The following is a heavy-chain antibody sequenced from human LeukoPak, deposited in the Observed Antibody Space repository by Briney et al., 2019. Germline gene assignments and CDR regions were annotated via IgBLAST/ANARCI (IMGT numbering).Heavy chain of an antibody. J-gene: IGHJ4*02. V-gene: IGHV3-23*01. CDR2: ISASGGSS. CDR1: GFTFSNYA. D-gene: IGHD6-19*01. CDR3: AKEMALGIAVAGFFDF. Sequence: GGSLRLSCAASGFTFSNYAINWVRQAPGKGLEWVSAISASGGSSYYADSVRDRFTISRDNSKNMLYLKMSSLRAEVTAVYYCAKEMALGIAVAGFFDFWGQGTLVTVSS.